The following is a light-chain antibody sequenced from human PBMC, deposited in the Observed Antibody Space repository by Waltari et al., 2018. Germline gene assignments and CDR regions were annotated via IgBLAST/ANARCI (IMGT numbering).Light chain of an antibody. CDR1: QSVLSSSNNKNF. CDR2: WAS. V-gene: IGKV4-1*01. CDR3: QQHYITPPT. J-gene: IGKJ1*01. Sequence: DIVMTQSPDSLTVSLGERDTVNCKSSQSVLSSSNNKNFLAWYQQKPGQPPKLLIYWASTRGSGVPDRFSGSGSGTDFTLTISSLQAEDVAVYYCQQHYITPPTFGQGTKVEIK.